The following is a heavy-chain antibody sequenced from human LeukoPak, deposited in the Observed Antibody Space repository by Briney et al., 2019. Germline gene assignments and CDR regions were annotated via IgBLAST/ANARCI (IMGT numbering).Heavy chain of an antibody. CDR1: GFTFSSYG. Sequence: GGSLRLSCAASGFTFSSYGMSWVRQAPGKGLEWVSAISGSGGSTYFADSVKGRFTLSRDNSKNTLFLQMNSLRAEDTAVYYCARITMLSLWGQGTLVTVSS. V-gene: IGHV3-23*01. CDR3: ARITMLSL. CDR2: ISGSGGST. D-gene: IGHD3-10*01. J-gene: IGHJ4*02.